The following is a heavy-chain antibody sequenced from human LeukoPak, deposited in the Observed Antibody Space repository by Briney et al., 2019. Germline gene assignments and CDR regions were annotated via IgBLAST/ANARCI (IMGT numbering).Heavy chain of an antibody. J-gene: IGHJ1*01. CDR3: AIVRGTFETD. CDR1: GASISTYY. Sequence: SETLSLTCTVSGASISTYYWSWIRQPPGKGLEWIGYLYYSGSTTYSPSLKSRVTMSVDTSKSQFSLKLNSVTAADTAIYYCAIVRGTFETDWGQGTLVTVSS. V-gene: IGHV4-59*01. D-gene: IGHD2/OR15-2a*01. CDR2: LYYSGST.